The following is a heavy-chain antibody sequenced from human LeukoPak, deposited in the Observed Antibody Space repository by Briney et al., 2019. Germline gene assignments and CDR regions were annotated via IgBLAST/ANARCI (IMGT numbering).Heavy chain of an antibody. CDR3: ARLKAGN. CDR1: GFTFSDYY. Sequence: GGSLRLSCAPSGFTFSDYYMSWIRQAPGKGLEWVSYISDRGDTIYYADSVKGRFTVSRDNANNSVSLQMNSLSADDTAVYYCARLKAGNWGPGTLVTISS. CDR2: ISDRGDTI. V-gene: IGHV3-11*01. J-gene: IGHJ4*02.